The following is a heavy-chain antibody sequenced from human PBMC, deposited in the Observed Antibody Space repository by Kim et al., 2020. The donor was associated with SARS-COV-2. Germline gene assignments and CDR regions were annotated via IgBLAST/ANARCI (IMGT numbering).Heavy chain of an antibody. V-gene: IGHV4-34*01. CDR3: ARGQYKRILVVVTATPCLGY. CDR1: GEAFNGFY. D-gene: IGHD2-21*02. CDR2: ISHTGGT. Sequence: SETLSLTCAVYGEAFNGFYWTWVRQSPGKGLEWIGEISHTGGTNYNPSLKGRVAISKDTYRKQVSLKLTSVTAADTAVYYCARGQYKRILVVVTATPCLGYWAQGTQVTVSS. J-gene: IGHJ4*02.